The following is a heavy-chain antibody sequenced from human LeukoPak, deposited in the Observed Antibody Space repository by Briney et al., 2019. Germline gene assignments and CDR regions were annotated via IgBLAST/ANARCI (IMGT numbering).Heavy chain of an antibody. V-gene: IGHV3-49*04. Sequence: PGGSLRLSCTASGFTFGDYTMSWVRQAPGKGLEWVGFIRSKAYGGTTEYAASVNGRFTISRDDSKNTVEVQMNSLRAEDTAVYYCVKDMLTGSAAFHVWGQGTMVTVSS. CDR3: VKDMLTGSAAFHV. J-gene: IGHJ3*01. CDR2: IRSKAYGGTT. CDR1: GFTFGDYT. D-gene: IGHD3-9*01.